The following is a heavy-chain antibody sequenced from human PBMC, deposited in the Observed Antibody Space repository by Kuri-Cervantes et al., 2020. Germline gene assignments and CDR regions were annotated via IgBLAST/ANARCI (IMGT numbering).Heavy chain of an antibody. CDR3: ASSGSYYYNWFDP. Sequence: ESLKISCTVSGGSISSYYWSWIRQPPGKGLEWIGYIYYSGSTNYNPSLKSRVTISVDTSKNQFSLKLSSVTAADTAVYYCASSGSYYYNWFDPWGQGTLVTVSS. CDR1: GGSISSYY. CDR2: IYYSGST. D-gene: IGHD1-26*01. J-gene: IGHJ5*02. V-gene: IGHV4-59*12.